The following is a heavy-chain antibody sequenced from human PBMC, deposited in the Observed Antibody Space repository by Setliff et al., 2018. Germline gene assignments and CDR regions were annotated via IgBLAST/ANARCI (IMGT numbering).Heavy chain of an antibody. V-gene: IGHV1-69*13. D-gene: IGHD6-19*01. CDR1: GYTFRSYA. CDR2: IIPIFGTT. J-gene: IGHJ4*02. CDR3: ARGSVEYSRGWYYFDY. Sequence: SVKVSCKASGYTFRSYAMNWVRQAPGQGLEWMGGIIPIFGTTDYAQKFQGRVSITADESTSTAYMEVSSLTSEDTAVYYCARGSVEYSRGWYYFDYWAQGTLVTVSS.